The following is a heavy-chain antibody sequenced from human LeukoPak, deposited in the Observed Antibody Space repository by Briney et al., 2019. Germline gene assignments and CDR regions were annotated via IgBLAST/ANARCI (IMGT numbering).Heavy chain of an antibody. CDR2: ISGRDGYT. D-gene: IGHD3-3*01. V-gene: IGHV3-23*01. CDR1: GFTFSSYA. CDR3: AQDFWSFRDS. J-gene: IGHJ5*01. Sequence: GGSLRLSCAASGFTFSSYAMSWVRQAPGKGLEWVSAISGRDGYTFYADSVKGRFTISRDNSKNTLSLQMNSLRAEDTAVYFCAQDFWSFRDSWGQGTLVTVSS.